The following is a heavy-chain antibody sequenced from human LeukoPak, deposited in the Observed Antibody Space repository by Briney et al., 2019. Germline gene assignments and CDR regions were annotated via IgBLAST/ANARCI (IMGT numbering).Heavy chain of an antibody. D-gene: IGHD6-13*01. CDR2: IYSGGST. CDR1: GGSISSYY. CDR3: ARHHPRRVIAAAGHLDY. J-gene: IGHJ4*02. V-gene: IGHV3-53*01. Sequence: ETLSLTCTVSGGSISSYYWSWVRQAPGKGLEWVSVIYSGGSTYYADSVKGRFTISRDNSKNTLYLQMNSLRAEDTAVYYCARHHPRRVIAAAGHLDYWGQGTLVTVSS.